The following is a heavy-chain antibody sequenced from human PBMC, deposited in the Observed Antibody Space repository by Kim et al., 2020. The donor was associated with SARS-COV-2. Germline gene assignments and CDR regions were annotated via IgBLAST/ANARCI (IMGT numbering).Heavy chain of an antibody. CDR3: ARGLFSSRTTYYYDSSAPGWFDP. D-gene: IGHD3-22*01. Sequence: SETLSLTCAVYGGSFSGYYWSWIRQPPGKGLEWIGEINHSGSTNYNPSLKSRVTISVDTSKNQFSLKLSSVTAADTAVYYCARGLFSSRTTYYYDSSAPGWFDPWGQGTLVTVSS. J-gene: IGHJ5*02. CDR1: GGSFSGYY. CDR2: INHSGST. V-gene: IGHV4-34*01.